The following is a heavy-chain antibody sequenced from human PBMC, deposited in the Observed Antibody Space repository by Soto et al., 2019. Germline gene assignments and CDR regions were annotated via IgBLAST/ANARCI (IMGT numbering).Heavy chain of an antibody. CDR2: TFPMFGKA. CDR3: VTVDISTWIDGMDV. CDR1: GGTFSSYA. J-gene: IGHJ6*02. D-gene: IGHD6-13*01. Sequence: ASVKVSCKASGGTFSSYAISWVRQAPGQGLEWMGGTFPMFGKANYAQKFQGRVTISADKSTSTAYMELSSLTSEDTAVYYCVTVDISTWIDGMDVWGQGTTGTVS. V-gene: IGHV1-69*06.